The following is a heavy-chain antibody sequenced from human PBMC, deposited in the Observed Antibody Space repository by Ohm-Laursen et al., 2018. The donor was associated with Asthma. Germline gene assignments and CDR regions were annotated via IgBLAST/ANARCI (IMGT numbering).Heavy chain of an antibody. J-gene: IGHJ3*02. D-gene: IGHD4-17*01. CDR2: IHRTGST. CDR3: ARDSLDDYGDYHDAFDI. CDR1: GASFSTYY. V-gene: IGHV4-59*01. Sequence: SETLSLTCTLSGASFSTYYWGWIRQPPGKGLEWIGHIHRTGSTNYNPSLESRVTISIDTSTNQFSLKLSSVTAADTAVYYCARDSLDDYGDYHDAFDIWGQGTMVTVSS.